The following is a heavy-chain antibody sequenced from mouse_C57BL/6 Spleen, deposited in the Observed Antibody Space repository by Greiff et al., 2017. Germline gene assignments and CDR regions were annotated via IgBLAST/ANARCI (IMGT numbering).Heavy chain of an antibody. J-gene: IGHJ4*01. CDR3: AIEGYYYYAMGY. D-gene: IGHD3-2*02. CDR2: IHPSDSDT. CDR1: GYTFTSYW. V-gene: IGHV1-74*01. Sequence: VQLQQPGAELVKPGASVKVSCKASGYTFTSYWMHWVKQRPGQGLEWIGRIHPSDSDTNYNQKFKGKATLTVDKSSSTAYMQISSLTSEDSAVYYCAIEGYYYYAMGYWGQGTSVTVSS.